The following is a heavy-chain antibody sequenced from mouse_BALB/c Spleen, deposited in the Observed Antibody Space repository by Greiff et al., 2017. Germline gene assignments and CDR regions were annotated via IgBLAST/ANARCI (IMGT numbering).Heavy chain of an antibody. CDR2: ILPGSGST. CDR3: ARGVGDYDEGAFAY. Sequence: QVHVKQSGAELMKPGASVKISCKATGYTFSSYWIEWVKQRPGHGLEWIGEILPGSGSTNYNEKFKGKATFTADTSSNTAYMQLSSLTSEDSAVYYCARGVGDYDEGAFAYWGQGTLVTVSA. CDR1: GYTFSSYW. J-gene: IGHJ3*01. V-gene: IGHV1-9*01. D-gene: IGHD2-4*01.